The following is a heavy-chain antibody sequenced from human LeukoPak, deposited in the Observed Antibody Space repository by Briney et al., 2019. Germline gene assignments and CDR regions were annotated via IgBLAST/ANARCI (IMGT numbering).Heavy chain of an antibody. D-gene: IGHD2-8*01. CDR2: INPSGCEP. J-gene: IGHJ4*01. CDR3: ATFGLVDALDF. Sequence: WGSLRLSCAASGFTFNAYWMAWVRQAPGTGLEWLANINPSGCEPFHVDPVKGRLSISRDHAKNLVFLQMDSLRAEDTAVYYCATFGLVDALDFLGHGTLVTASS. CDR1: GFTFNAYW. V-gene: IGHV3-7*01.